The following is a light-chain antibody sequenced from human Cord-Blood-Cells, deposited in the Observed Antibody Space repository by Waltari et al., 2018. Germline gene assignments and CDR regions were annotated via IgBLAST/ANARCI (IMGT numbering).Light chain of an antibody. CDR1: QRISSY. V-gene: IGKV1-39*01. CDR2: AAS. Sequence: DIQMTQSPSSLSASVGDPLTITCRASQRISSYLNWYQQKPGKAPKLLIYAASSLQSGIPSRFSGSGSGTDFTLTISSLQPEDFATYYCQQSYSTPRTFGQGTRLEIK. J-gene: IGKJ2*02. CDR3: QQSYSTPRT.